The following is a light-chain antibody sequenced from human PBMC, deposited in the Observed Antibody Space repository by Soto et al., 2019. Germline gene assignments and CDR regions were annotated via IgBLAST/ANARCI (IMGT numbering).Light chain of an antibody. V-gene: IGKV1-5*03. CDR2: TAS. Sequence: DTQMTQSPSTLSASVGDRVTITCRASQSISNCLAWYQQRPGRAPNLLIHTASTLKSGVPSRFSGSGSGTAFTLTISRLQPDDFATYYCQQYKSYSPTFGQGTKVEIK. CDR1: QSISNC. CDR3: QQYKSYSPT. J-gene: IGKJ1*01.